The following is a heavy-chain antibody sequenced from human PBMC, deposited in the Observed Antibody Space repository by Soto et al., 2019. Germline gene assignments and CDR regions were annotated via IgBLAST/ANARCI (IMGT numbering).Heavy chain of an antibody. D-gene: IGHD3-22*01. J-gene: IGHJ6*02. CDR1: GYSFTSYW. Sequence: GESLKISCKGSGYSFTSYWIGWVRQMPGKGLEWMGIIYPGDSDTRYSPSFQGQVTISADKSISTAYLQWSSLKASDTAMYYCARLGGYDSSGYEYYYYFGMDVWGQGTTVTVSS. V-gene: IGHV5-51*01. CDR2: IYPGDSDT. CDR3: ARLGGYDSSGYEYYYYFGMDV.